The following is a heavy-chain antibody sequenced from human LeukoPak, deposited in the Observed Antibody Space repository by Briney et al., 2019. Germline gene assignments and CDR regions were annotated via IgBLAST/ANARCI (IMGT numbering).Heavy chain of an antibody. CDR3: ARDPTVDFWSGLQGVDY. Sequence: GGSLRLSCAASGFTFSSYWMSWVRQAPGKGLEWVANIKQDGSEKYYVDSVKGRFAISRDKAKNSLYLQMNSLRAEDTAVYYCARDPTVDFWSGLQGVDYWGQGTLVTVSS. J-gene: IGHJ4*02. D-gene: IGHD3-3*01. CDR1: GFTFSSYW. CDR2: IKQDGSEK. V-gene: IGHV3-7*01.